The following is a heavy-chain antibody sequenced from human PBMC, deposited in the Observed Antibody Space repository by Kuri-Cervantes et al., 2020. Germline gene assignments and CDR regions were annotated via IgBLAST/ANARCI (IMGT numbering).Heavy chain of an antibody. Sequence: GGSLRLSCAASGFTFSSYSMNWVRQAPGKGLEYVSAISSNGGSTYYADSVKGRFTISRDNSKNTLYLQMGSLRAEDMAVYYCARGGGVAAVGTSPFDYWGRGTLVTVSS. CDR2: ISSNGGST. J-gene: IGHJ4*01. D-gene: IGHD6-13*01. CDR1: GFTFSSYS. CDR3: ARGGGVAAVGTSPFDY. V-gene: IGHV3-64*02.